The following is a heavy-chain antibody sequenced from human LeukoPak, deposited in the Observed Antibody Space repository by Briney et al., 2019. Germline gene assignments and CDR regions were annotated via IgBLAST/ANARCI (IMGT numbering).Heavy chain of an antibody. CDR1: GGSFSGYY. CDR3: ASRTLAVAGYYYGMDV. CDR2: INHSGST. J-gene: IGHJ6*02. D-gene: IGHD6-19*01. V-gene: IGHV4-34*01. Sequence: SETLSLTCAVYGGSFSGYYWSWIRQPPGKGLEWIGEINHSGSTNYNPSLKSRVTISVDTSKNQFSLKLSSVTAADTAVYYCASRTLAVAGYYYGMDVWGQGTTVTVSS.